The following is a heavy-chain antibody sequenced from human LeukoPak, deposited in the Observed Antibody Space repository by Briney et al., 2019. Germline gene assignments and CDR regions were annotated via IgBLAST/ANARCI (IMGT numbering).Heavy chain of an antibody. CDR2: IRYDGGNE. CDR1: GFTFSSYG. J-gene: IGHJ4*02. D-gene: IGHD1-7*01. CDR3: AKDFNWNYMDSFDY. Sequence: GGSLRLSCAASGFTFSSYGMYWVRQAPGKGLEWVAFIRYDGGNEYYADSVKGRFTISRDNSKNTPYLQMNSLRAEDTAVYYCAKDFNWNYMDSFDYWGQGTLVTISS. V-gene: IGHV3-30*02.